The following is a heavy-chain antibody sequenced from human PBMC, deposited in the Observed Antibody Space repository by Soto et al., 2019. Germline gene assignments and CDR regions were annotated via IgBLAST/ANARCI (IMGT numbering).Heavy chain of an antibody. V-gene: IGHV3-30*18. Sequence: GGSLRLSCAASGFAFSGYGMHWVRQAPGEGLEWVALVSFDGRNKFYADSVKGRFTISRDNSKNTLYLEMNSLRTEDTGVFYCAKDDCSSPSCYRRRAFYVWGQGTMVTVSS. CDR1: GFAFSGYG. CDR2: VSFDGRNK. CDR3: AKDDCSSPSCYRRRAFYV. D-gene: IGHD2-2*01. J-gene: IGHJ3*01.